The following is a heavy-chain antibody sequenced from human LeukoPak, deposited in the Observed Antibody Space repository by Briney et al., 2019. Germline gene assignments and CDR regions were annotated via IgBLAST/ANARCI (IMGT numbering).Heavy chain of an antibody. V-gene: IGHV3-48*03. D-gene: IGHD3-3*01. Sequence: GGSLRLSCAASGFNFSSDEMNWVRQAPGKGLEWVSYISSSGSTIYYADSVKGRFTISRDNAKNSLYLQMNSLRAGDTAVYYCARYLQLPRFLEWLDAWGQGTLVTVSS. J-gene: IGHJ5*02. CDR3: ARYLQLPRFLEWLDA. CDR1: GFNFSSDE. CDR2: ISSSGSTI.